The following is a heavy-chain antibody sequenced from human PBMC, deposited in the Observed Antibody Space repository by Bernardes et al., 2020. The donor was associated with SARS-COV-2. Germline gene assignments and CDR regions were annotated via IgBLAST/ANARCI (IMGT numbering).Heavy chain of an antibody. CDR3: ARAPSVKTPIDL. Sequence: GSTLQVFCASSGFTFKLSVMLWVRTCTGKGLEWVAALSHEGGSQFYADSVKGRFTISRDTFRNVVLRQMNSLRLDEAAVYYCARAPSVKTPIDLWGQGTLVTVS. D-gene: IGHD2-15*01. CDR2: LSHEGGSQ. V-gene: IGHV3-30*03. J-gene: IGHJ5*02. CDR1: GFTFKLSV.